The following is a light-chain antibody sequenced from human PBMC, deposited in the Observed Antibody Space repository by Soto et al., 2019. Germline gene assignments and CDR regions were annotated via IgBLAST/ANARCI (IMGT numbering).Light chain of an antibody. V-gene: IGLV2-11*01. CDR1: SGDIGAYNY. Sequence: QSALTQPRSVSGSPGQSVTFSCTGTSGDIGAYNYVCWYQFHPGKAPKMIIYDVNKRPSGVPDRFSGSKSGNTASLTISWLQAEDEADYYCCSYAHTSRVFGGGTKLTVL. CDR2: DVN. CDR3: CSYAHTSRV. J-gene: IGLJ3*02.